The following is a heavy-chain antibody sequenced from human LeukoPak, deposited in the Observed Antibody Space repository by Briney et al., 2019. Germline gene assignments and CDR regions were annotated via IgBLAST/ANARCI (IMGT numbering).Heavy chain of an antibody. Sequence: GGSLRLSCAASGFTFSGYAMHWVRQAPGKGLEFVSVIGPIGVYTYYANSVKGRFIISRDNSQSTVSLQMGSLRDEDMAVYYCARSPPGRTNWNYYDYWGRGTLVTVSS. J-gene: IGHJ4*02. CDR3: ARSPPGRTNWNYYDY. CDR2: IGPIGVYT. V-gene: IGHV3-64*01. D-gene: IGHD1-1*01. CDR1: GFTFSGYA.